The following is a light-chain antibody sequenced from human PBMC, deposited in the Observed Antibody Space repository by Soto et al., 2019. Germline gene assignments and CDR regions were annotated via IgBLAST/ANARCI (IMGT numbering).Light chain of an antibody. V-gene: IGKV3-11*01. J-gene: IGKJ1*01. CDR1: QSVSSY. CDR2: DAS. CDR3: QQRGNWPRT. Sequence: EIVLTQSPATLSLSPGERATLSCRASQSVSSYLAWYQQKLGQAPRLLIYDASKRATGIPARFSGSGSGTDFTLTISNLDPEDLAVDYCQQRGNWPRTFGQGTKVEIK.